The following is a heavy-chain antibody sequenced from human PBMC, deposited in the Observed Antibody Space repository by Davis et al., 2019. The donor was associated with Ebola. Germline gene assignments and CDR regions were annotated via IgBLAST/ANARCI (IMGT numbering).Heavy chain of an antibody. Sequence: PSETLSLTCTASGGSFDSGGYYWSWIRQHPGKGLEWIGYIYYSGSTYYKPSLKSRVTISLDTSKNQFSLNLYSVTAADTAVYYCARDLRYDSSGYDYYFYMDVWGKGTTVTVSS. V-gene: IGHV4-31*03. J-gene: IGHJ6*03. CDR2: IYYSGST. D-gene: IGHD3-22*01. CDR3: ARDLRYDSSGYDYYFYMDV. CDR1: GGSFDSGGYY.